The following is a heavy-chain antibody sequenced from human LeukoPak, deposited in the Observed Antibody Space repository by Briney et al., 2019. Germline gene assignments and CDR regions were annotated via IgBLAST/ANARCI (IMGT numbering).Heavy chain of an antibody. CDR1: GFTFSSYS. CDR2: ISSSSSTI. J-gene: IGHJ4*02. V-gene: IGHV3-48*01. Sequence: GGSLRLSCAASGFTFSSYSMNWVRRAPGKGLEWVSYISSSSSTIYYADSVKGRFTISRDNAKNSLYLQMNSLRAEDTAVYYCARDGSDYYDSNGYYPPGFDYWGQGTLVTVSS. CDR3: ARDGSDYYDSNGYYPPGFDY. D-gene: IGHD3-22*01.